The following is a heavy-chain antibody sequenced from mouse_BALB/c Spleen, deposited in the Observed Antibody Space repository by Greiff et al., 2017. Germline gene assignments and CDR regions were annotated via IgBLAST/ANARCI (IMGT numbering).Heavy chain of an antibody. Sequence: EVKLVESGPSLVKPSQTLSLTCSVTGDSITSGYWNWIRKFPGNKLEYMGYISYSGSTYYNPSLKSRISITRDTSKNQYYLQLNSVTTEDTATYYCARPPITTVVGPYAMDYWGQGTSVTVSS. CDR1: GDSITSGY. CDR2: ISYSGST. D-gene: IGHD1-1*01. J-gene: IGHJ4*01. V-gene: IGHV3-8*02. CDR3: ARPPITTVVGPYAMDY.